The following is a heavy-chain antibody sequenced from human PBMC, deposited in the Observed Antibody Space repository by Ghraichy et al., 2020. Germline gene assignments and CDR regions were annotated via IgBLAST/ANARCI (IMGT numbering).Heavy chain of an antibody. CDR2: VSAYNGYT. Sequence: ASVKVSCKASGYIFTNYIISWVRQAPGQGLEWMGWVSAYNGYTIYEQKFQGRLTLTRDTSTTTAYMDLRSLGSDDTAVYYCARLRAHRLEDYGNGGNCYFDPWGQGTQVTVSS. D-gene: IGHD4-17*01. CDR3: ARLRAHRLEDYGNGGNCYFDP. CDR1: GYIFTNYI. V-gene: IGHV1-18*01. J-gene: IGHJ5*02.